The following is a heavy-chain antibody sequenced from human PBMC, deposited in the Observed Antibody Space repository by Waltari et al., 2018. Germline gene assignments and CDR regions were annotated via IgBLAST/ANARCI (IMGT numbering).Heavy chain of an antibody. CDR1: GFTFSSYA. CDR3: AKDRPYSGYAHDAFDI. D-gene: IGHD5-12*01. V-gene: IGHV3-23*03. Sequence: EVQLLESGGGLVQPGGSLRLSCAASGFTFSSYAMSWVRQAPGKGLEWVSVIYSGGSSTYYADSVKGRFTISRDNSKNTLYLQMNSLRAEDTAVYYCAKDRPYSGYAHDAFDIWGQGTMVTVSS. CDR2: IYSGGSST. J-gene: IGHJ3*02.